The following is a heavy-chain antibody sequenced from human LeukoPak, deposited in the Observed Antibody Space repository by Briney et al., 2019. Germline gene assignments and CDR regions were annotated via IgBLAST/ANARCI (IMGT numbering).Heavy chain of an antibody. CDR2: INHSGST. J-gene: IGHJ5*02. V-gene: IGHV4-34*01. D-gene: IGHD5-12*01. CDR3: ASGTGEWLRRRVNWFDP. CDR1: GGSFSGYY. Sequence: PSETLSLTCAVYGGSFSGYYWSWIRQPPGKGLEWIGEINHSGSTNYNPSLKSRVTISVDTSKNQFSLKLSSVTAADTAVYYCASGTGEWLRRRVNWFDPWGQGTLVTVSS.